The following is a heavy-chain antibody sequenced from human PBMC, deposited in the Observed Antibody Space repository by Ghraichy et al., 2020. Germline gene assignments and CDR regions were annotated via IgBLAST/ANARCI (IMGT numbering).Heavy chain of an antibody. J-gene: IGHJ5*02. V-gene: IGHV3-11*06. CDR1: GFTFSDYY. Sequence: GGSLRLSCAASGFTFSDYYMSWIRQAPGKGLEWVSYISSSSSYTNYADSVKGRFTISRDNAKNSLYLQMNSLRAEDTAVYYCARVLNDYGDYDGWFDPWGQGTLVTVSS. CDR2: ISSSSSYT. CDR3: ARVLNDYGDYDGWFDP. D-gene: IGHD4-17*01.